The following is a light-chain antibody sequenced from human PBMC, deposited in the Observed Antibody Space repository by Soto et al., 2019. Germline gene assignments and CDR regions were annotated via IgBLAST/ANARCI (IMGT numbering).Light chain of an antibody. CDR3: QQYHNWHKT. J-gene: IGKJ1*01. V-gene: IGKV3-15*01. Sequence: EIVITQSPATLSVSPWERATLSCRASQSVSSNLAWYQQKPGQAPGLLIYGASTRATGIPARFSGSGSGTEFTLTISRLQSEDFAVYYCQQYHNWHKTFGQGT. CDR2: GAS. CDR1: QSVSSN.